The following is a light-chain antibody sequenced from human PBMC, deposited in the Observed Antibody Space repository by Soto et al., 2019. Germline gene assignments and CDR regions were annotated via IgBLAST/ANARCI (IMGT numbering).Light chain of an antibody. J-gene: IGKJ1*01. Sequence: DIQMTQSPSSLSASVGDRVTITCRASQNIKNYLSWYQQKPWKAPNLLIYTASTLKSGVPSRFSGSGSGTEFTLTISSLQPDDFATYYCQQYNSYSSFGQGTKV. CDR3: QQYNSYSS. V-gene: IGKV1-5*03. CDR1: QNIKNY. CDR2: TAS.